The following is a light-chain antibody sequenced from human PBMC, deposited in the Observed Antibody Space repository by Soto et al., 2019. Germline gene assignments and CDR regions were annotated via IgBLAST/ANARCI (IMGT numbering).Light chain of an antibody. CDR2: DSS. Sequence: EIVLTQSPATMSSSPVEMATLSCRASPTVFSRLAWYQHKPGQAPRLLIYDSSNRATGIPARFSGSGSGTDFTLTIDSLEPEDFAVYYCHQRRSWPRTFGQGTKVEI. CDR3: HQRRSWPRT. V-gene: IGKV3-11*01. J-gene: IGKJ1*01. CDR1: PTVFSR.